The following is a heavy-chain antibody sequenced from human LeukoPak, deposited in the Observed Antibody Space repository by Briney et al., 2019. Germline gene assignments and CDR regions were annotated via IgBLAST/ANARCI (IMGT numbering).Heavy chain of an antibody. CDR2: ISSSGSTI. CDR1: GFTFSDYY. V-gene: IGHV3-11*04. CDR3: ARGSKWGSGSYYFDY. D-gene: IGHD1-26*01. J-gene: IGHJ4*02. Sequence: PGGSRRLSCAASGFTFSDYYMSWIRQAPEKGVEWVSYISSSGSTIYYADSVKGRFTISRDNSKNTLYLQMNSLRAEDATVYHCARGSKWGSGSYYFDYWGQGTQVTVSS.